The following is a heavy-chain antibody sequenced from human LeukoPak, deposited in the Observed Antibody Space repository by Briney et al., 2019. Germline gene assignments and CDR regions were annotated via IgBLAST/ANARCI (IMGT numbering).Heavy chain of an antibody. V-gene: IGHV1-58*01. CDR3: ASGLTMIVPPRDY. CDR2: IVVDSGNT. J-gene: IGHJ4*02. D-gene: IGHD3-22*01. Sequence: TSVKVSCKSSGFTFTTSAVQWVRQARGQRLEWIGWIVVDSGNTNYAQKFQERVTITRDMSTGTAYMELSSLRSEDTAVYYCASGLTMIVPPRDYWGQGTLVTVSS. CDR1: GFTFTTSA.